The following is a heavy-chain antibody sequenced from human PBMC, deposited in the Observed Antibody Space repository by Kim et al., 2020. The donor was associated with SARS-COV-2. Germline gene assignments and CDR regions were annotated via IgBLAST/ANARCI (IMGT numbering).Heavy chain of an antibody. J-gene: IGHJ5*02. CDR3: ARVSPRSWFDP. CDR2: IYYSGST. CDR1: GGSISSYY. Sequence: SETLSLTCTVSGGSISSYYWSWIRQPPGKGLEWIGYIYYSGSTNYNPSLKSRVTISVDTSKNQFSLKLSSVTAADTAVYYCARVSPRSWFDPWGQGTLVT. V-gene: IGHV4-59*01.